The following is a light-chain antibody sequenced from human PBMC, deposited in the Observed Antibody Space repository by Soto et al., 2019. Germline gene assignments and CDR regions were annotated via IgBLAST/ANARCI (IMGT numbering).Light chain of an antibody. V-gene: IGKV3D-15*01. Sequence: EIGMTQSPATLSVSPGETVTLSCRASQTVSSNLAWHQLKPGQPPRLLLYGAFTRAPGIPARFSGGGSGTEFTLTISSLQSEDFAVYYCQQYKSCPFSFGPGTKVDIK. J-gene: IGKJ3*01. CDR1: QTVSSN. CDR2: GAF. CDR3: QQYKSCPFS.